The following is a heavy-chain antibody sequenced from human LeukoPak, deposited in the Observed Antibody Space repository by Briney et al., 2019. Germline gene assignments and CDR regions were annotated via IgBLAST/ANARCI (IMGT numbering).Heavy chain of an antibody. V-gene: IGHV3-15*05. CDR2: IKSKTDGGTT. D-gene: IGHD3-3*01. Sequence: GGSLRLSCAASGFTFSNAWMSWVRQAPGKGLEWVGRIKSKTDGGTTDYAAPVKGRFTISRDNSKNTLYLQMSSLRAEDTAVYYCVKGALEWLYYFDYWGQGTLVTVSS. J-gene: IGHJ4*02. CDR1: GFTFSNAW. CDR3: VKGALEWLYYFDY.